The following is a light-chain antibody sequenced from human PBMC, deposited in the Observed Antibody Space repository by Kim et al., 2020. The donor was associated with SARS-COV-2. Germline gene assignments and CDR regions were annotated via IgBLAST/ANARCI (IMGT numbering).Light chain of an antibody. Sequence: SYELTQPPSVSVAPGKTARITCGGNNIGSKSVHWYQQKPGQAPVLVIYYDSDRPSGIPERFSGSNSGNTATLTISRVEAGDEADYYCPVWDSSSDYVVFG. J-gene: IGLJ2*01. CDR1: NIGSKS. CDR2: YDS. V-gene: IGLV3-21*04. CDR3: PVWDSSSDYVV.